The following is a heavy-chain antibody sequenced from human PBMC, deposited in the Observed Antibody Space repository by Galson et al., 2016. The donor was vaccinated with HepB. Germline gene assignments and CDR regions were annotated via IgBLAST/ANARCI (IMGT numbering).Heavy chain of an antibody. CDR2: LSFDGRNN. J-gene: IGHJ4*02. V-gene: IGHV3-30*04. D-gene: IGHD1-1*01. CDR1: GFSFSSHA. Sequence: SLRLSCAASGFSFSSHAMHWVRQGPGKGLQWLAVLSFDGRNNYYADSVKGRFTISRDNSKNTLYLQMNSLRSDDTAVYFCARGGGVQLERRQFDHWGQGTLVTVSS. CDR3: ARGGGVQLERRQFDH.